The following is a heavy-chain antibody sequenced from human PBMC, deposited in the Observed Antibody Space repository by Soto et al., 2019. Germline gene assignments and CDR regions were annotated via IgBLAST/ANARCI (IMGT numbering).Heavy chain of an antibody. CDR2: IYYSGST. V-gene: IGHV4-59*01. D-gene: IGHD7-27*01. CDR3: ARDVRWDWGTYYYYMDV. CDR1: GGSISSSY. Sequence: SETLSLTCTVSGGSISSSYWSWIRQPPGKGLEWIGYIYYSGSTNYNPSLKSRVTISVDTSKNQFSLKLSSVTAADTAVYFCARDVRWDWGTYYYYMDVWGKGTTVTGSS. J-gene: IGHJ6*03.